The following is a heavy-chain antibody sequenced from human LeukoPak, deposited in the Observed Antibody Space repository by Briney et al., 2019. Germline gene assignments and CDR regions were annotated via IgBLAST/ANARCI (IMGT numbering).Heavy chain of an antibody. V-gene: IGHV3-48*02. Sequence: GGSLRLSCAASGFTFSSYDMNWVRQTPGKGLEWVSYIRSGGCTIHHADSVKGRFTVSRDSSKNTLYLQMNSLRDEDAAVYFCAKECASCSHYSCYFIDVWGKGTMVTVSS. D-gene: IGHD2-2*01. CDR2: IRSGGCTI. CDR1: GFTFSSYD. CDR3: AKECASCSHYSCYFIDV. J-gene: IGHJ6*03.